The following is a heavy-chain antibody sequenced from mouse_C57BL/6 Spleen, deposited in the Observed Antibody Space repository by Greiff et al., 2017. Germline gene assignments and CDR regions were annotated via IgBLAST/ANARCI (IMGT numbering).Heavy chain of an antibody. Sequence: EVNLVESGGGLVKPGGSLKLSCAASGFTFSDYGMHWVRQAPEKGLEWVAYISSGSSTIYYADTVKGRFTISRDNAKNTLFLQMTSLRSEDTAMYYCARCPLYYYGSSDYWGQGTTLTVSS. J-gene: IGHJ2*01. CDR3: ARCPLYYYGSSDY. V-gene: IGHV5-17*01. CDR2: ISSGSSTI. CDR1: GFTFSDYG. D-gene: IGHD1-1*01.